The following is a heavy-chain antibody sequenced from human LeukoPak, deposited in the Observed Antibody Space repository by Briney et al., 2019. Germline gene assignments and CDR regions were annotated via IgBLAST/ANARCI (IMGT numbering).Heavy chain of an antibody. J-gene: IGHJ3*02. Sequence: SVKVSCKASGGTFSSYAISWVRQAPGQGLEWMGRIIPILGIANYAQKFQGRVTITADKSTSTAYMELSSLRSEDTAVYYCASPGQFDAFDIWGQGTMATVSS. D-gene: IGHD5-24*01. CDR1: GGTFSSYA. CDR2: IIPILGIA. V-gene: IGHV1-69*04. CDR3: ASPGQFDAFDI.